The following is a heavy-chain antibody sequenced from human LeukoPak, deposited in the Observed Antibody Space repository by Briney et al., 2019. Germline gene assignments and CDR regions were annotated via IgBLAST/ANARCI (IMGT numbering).Heavy chain of an antibody. Sequence: SETLSLTCAVYGGSFSGYYWSWIRQPPGKGLEWIGEINHSGSTNYNPSLKSRVTISVDTSKNQFSLELSSVTAADTAVYYCARSQPSKRYYYGSSGSYWGQGTLVTVSS. CDR2: INHSGST. V-gene: IGHV4-34*01. CDR1: GGSFSGYY. D-gene: IGHD3-22*01. CDR3: ARSQPSKRYYYGSSGSY. J-gene: IGHJ4*02.